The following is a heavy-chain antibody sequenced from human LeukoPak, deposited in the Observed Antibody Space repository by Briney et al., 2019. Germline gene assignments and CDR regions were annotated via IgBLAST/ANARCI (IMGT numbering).Heavy chain of an antibody. D-gene: IGHD2-2*01. V-gene: IGHV3-30*04. CDR2: ISYDGSNK. CDR1: GFTFSSYA. Sequence: GGSLRLSCAASGFTFSSYAMHWVRQAPGKGLEWVAVISYDGSNKYYADSVKGRFTNSRDNSKNTLYLQMNSLRAEDTAVYYCTRVRVVVPSAFDYCDFWGQGTPVTVSS. CDR3: TRVRVVVPSAFDYCDF. J-gene: IGHJ4*02.